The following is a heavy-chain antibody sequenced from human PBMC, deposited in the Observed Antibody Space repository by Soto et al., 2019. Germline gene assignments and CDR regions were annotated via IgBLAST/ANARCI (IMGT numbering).Heavy chain of an antibody. CDR2: MNPNSGNT. Sequence: ASVKVSCKASGYTFTSYDINWVRQATGQGLEWMGWMNPNSGNTGYAQKFQGRVTMTRNTSISTAYMELSSLRSEDTAVYYCARASRRSQVVRGVMFYAFDIWGQGTMVTVSS. CDR1: GYTFTSYD. D-gene: IGHD3-10*01. J-gene: IGHJ3*02. V-gene: IGHV1-8*01. CDR3: ARASRRSQVVRGVMFYAFDI.